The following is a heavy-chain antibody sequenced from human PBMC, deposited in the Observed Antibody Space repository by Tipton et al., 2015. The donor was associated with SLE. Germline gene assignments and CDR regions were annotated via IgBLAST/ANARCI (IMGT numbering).Heavy chain of an antibody. D-gene: IGHD3-3*01. Sequence: SLRLSCAASGFTFSSYAMSWVRQAPEKGLEWVSIISGSGDTTYYADSGKGRFTISRDNSKSTLYLQMNNLRPEDTAVYYCAEDAIERNGVFDAFDIWSHEGMVTVSS. CDR1: GFTFSSYA. CDR2: ISGSGDTT. V-gene: IGHV3-23*01. CDR3: AEDAIERNGVFDAFDI. J-gene: IGHJ3*02.